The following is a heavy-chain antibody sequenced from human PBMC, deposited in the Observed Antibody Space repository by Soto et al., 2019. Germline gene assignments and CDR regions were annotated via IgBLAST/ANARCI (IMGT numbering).Heavy chain of an antibody. Sequence: QVQLVQSGAEVKKPGASVKVSCKASGYTFTSFGITWGRQAPGQGLEGMGCISPYNGNTHYVQKFQGRVTMTTDTSTSTAYMELRSLRSDDTAVYYCSRGGLGYCSGGSCPQTWFDPWGQGTLVTVSS. D-gene: IGHD2-15*01. V-gene: IGHV1-18*01. CDR2: ISPYNGNT. CDR3: SRGGLGYCSGGSCPQTWFDP. J-gene: IGHJ5*02. CDR1: GYTFTSFG.